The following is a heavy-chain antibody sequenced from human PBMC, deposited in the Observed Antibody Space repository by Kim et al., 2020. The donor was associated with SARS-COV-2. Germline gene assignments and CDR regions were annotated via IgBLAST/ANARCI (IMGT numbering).Heavy chain of an antibody. D-gene: IGHD6-13*01. Sequence: VKGRFTITIDNTQNTLYLQMNSLRAEDTAVYYCARDNSGGSSWRMHYFDYWGQGTLVTVSS. V-gene: IGHV3-30*07. J-gene: IGHJ4*02. CDR3: ARDNSGGSSWRMHYFDY.